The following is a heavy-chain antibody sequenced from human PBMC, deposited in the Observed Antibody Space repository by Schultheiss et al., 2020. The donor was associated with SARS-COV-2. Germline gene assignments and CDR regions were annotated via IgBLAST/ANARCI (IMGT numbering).Heavy chain of an antibody. D-gene: IGHD2-8*01. V-gene: IGHV3-48*04. CDR3: AKDPLMHYYFDY. Sequence: GGSLRLSCAASGFTFSSYSMNWVRQAPGKGLEWVSYISSSGSTIYYADSVKGRFTISRDNAKNSLYLQMNSLKTEDTAVYYCAKDPLMHYYFDYWGQGTLVTVSS. J-gene: IGHJ4*02. CDR2: ISSSGSTI. CDR1: GFTFSSYS.